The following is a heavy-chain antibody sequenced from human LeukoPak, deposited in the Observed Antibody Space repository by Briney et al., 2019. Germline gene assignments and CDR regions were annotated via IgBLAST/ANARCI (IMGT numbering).Heavy chain of an antibody. CDR3: AREGGYSYGLYGDYYGMDV. CDR1: GYTFTIYG. J-gene: IGHJ6*02. CDR2: ISAYNGNT. Sequence: ASVKVSCKSSGYTFTIYGISWVRQAPGQGLEWMGWISAYNGNTNYAQKLQGRVTMTTDTSTSTAYMELRSLRSDDTAVYYCAREGGYSYGLYGDYYGMDVWGQGTTVTVSS. D-gene: IGHD5-18*01. V-gene: IGHV1-18*01.